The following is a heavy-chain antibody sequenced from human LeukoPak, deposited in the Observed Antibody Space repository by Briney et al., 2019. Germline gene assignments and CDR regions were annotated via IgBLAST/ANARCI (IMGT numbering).Heavy chain of an antibody. D-gene: IGHD1-26*01. J-gene: IGHJ5*02. CDR1: GYTFTSYG. CDR2: ISAYNGNT. Sequence: GASVKVSCKASGYTFTSYGISWVRQAPGQGLEWMGWISAYNGNTNYAQKLQGRVTMTTDTSTSTAYMELRSLRSDDTAVYFCATSVGATGGYWFDPWGQGTLVTVSS. CDR3: ATSVGATGGYWFDP. V-gene: IGHV1-18*01.